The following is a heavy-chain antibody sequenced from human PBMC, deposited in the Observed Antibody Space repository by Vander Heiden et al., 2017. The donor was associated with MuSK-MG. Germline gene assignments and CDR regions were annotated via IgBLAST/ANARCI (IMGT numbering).Heavy chain of an antibody. CDR2: IGTAGDT. J-gene: IGHJ4*02. CDR3: ARGDGYNTFDY. D-gene: IGHD5-12*01. V-gene: IGHV3-13*01. CDR1: GFTFSSYA. Sequence: EVQPVESGGGLVQPGGSLSLSCAASGFTFSSYAMHWARQATGKGLEWVSAIGTAGDTYYPGSVKGRFTISRENAKNSLYLQMNSLRAGDTAVYYCARGDGYNTFDYWGQGTLVTVSS.